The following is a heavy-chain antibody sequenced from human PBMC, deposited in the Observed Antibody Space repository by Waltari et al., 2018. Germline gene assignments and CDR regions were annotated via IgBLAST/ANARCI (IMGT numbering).Heavy chain of an antibody. V-gene: IGHV3-48*03. CDR2: ISSSGSTI. CDR1: GFTFSSYE. CDR3: ARSVEYYGSGSYDAFDI. J-gene: IGHJ3*02. D-gene: IGHD3-10*01. Sequence: EVQLVESGGGLVQPGGSLRLSCAASGFTFSSYEMNWVRQAPGKGLEWVSYISSSGSTIYYADSVKGRFTISRDNAKNSLYLQMNSLRAEDTAVYYCARSVEYYGSGSYDAFDIWGQGTMVTVSS.